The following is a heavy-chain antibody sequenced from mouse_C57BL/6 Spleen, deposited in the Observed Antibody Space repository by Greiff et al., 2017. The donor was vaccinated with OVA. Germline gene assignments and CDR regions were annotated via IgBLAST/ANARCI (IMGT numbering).Heavy chain of an antibody. D-gene: IGHD1-1*01. V-gene: IGHV1-62-2*01. J-gene: IGHJ4*01. CDR3: ARHEEGSYYYGSGAMDY. CDR2: FYPGSGSI. CDR1: GYSFTEYT. Sequence: LVKPGASVMLSCKASGYSFTEYTIHWVKQRSGQGLEWTGWFYPGSGSIKYNEKFKDKATLTADKSSSTVYMELSRLTSEDSAVYFCARHEEGSYYYGSGAMDYWGQGTSVTVSS.